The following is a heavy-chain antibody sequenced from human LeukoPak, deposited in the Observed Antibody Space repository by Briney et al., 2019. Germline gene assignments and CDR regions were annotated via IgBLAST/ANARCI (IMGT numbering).Heavy chain of an antibody. CDR3: ARGRRDYFDWLFPFDY. CDR2: IYHSGST. J-gene: IGHJ4*02. D-gene: IGHD3-9*01. CDR1: GGSISSGGYY. V-gene: IGHV4-30-2*01. Sequence: SETLSLTCTVSGGSISSGGYYWSWIRQPPGKGLEWIGYIYHSGSTYYNPSLKSRVTISVDRSKNQFSLKLSSVTAADTAVYYCARGRRDYFDWLFPFDYWGQGTLVTVSS.